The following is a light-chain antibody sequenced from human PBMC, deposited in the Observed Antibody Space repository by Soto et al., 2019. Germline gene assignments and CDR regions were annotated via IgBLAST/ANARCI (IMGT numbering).Light chain of an antibody. V-gene: IGKV1-5*01. CDR3: QQYNSYSQT. CDR2: AXS. CDR1: RSISEW. Sequence: IHMTQSPSTLSASVGARVTVPXRASRSISEWFAWHQQQPGXAPNXXXDAXSSLERGVPSRFSGSGSATEFTLTISGLQPDDFANYYCQQYNSYSQTFGQGTKVDIK. J-gene: IGKJ1*01.